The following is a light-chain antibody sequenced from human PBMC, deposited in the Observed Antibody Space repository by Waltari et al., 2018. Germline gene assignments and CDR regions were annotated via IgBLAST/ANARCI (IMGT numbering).Light chain of an antibody. Sequence: QSALTQPASVSGSPGQSITISCTGTSSDVGGYNYVSWYQQHPGRAPNLKIYDVVNRPSGVSTRFSGSKSGNTASLTISGLQGEDEAVYYCSSFTTNSTLVFGGGTKLTVL. CDR3: SSFTTNSTLV. CDR1: SSDVGGYNY. V-gene: IGLV2-14*03. CDR2: DVV. J-gene: IGLJ3*02.